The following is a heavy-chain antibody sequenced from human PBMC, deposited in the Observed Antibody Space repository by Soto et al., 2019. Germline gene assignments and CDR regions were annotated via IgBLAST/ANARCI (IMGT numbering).Heavy chain of an antibody. J-gene: IGHJ5*02. Sequence: SETLSLTCTVCGGSISSGDYYWSWIRQPPGKGLEWFGYIYYSGSTYYNPSLKSRVTISVDTSKNQFSLKLSSVTAADTAVYYCARVGYYDFWSGYYRPVHWFDPWGQGTLVTVSS. CDR3: ARVGYYDFWSGYYRPVHWFDP. CDR1: GGSISSGDYY. D-gene: IGHD3-3*01. CDR2: IYYSGST. V-gene: IGHV4-30-4*01.